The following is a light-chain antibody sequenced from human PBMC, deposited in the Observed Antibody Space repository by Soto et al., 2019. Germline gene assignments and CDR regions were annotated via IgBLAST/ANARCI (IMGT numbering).Light chain of an antibody. CDR2: GTS. Sequence: QSVLTQQPSVSGAPGQRVTLSCTGSSSNIGAGYDVHWYQQLPGTAPKLLIYGTSNRPSGVPDRFSGSKSGTSASLAITGLQAEDEADYYCQSYDSSLSGWVFGGGTKLTVL. CDR3: QSYDSSLSGWV. CDR1: SSNIGAGYD. J-gene: IGLJ3*02. V-gene: IGLV1-40*01.